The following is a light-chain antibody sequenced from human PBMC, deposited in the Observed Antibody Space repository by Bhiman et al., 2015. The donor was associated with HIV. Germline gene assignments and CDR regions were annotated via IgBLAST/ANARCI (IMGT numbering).Light chain of an antibody. CDR2: DVK. Sequence: QSALTQPASVSGSPGQSITISCTGTKTDIGSYNYVSWYQQHPGKAPKLILYDVKYRPEGVSSRFSGSQFAITASLTISGLQSEDEADYYCSSYTSSSTAYVFGTGTKVTVL. CDR3: SSYTSSSTAYV. J-gene: IGLJ1*01. V-gene: IGLV2-14*03. CDR1: KTDIGSYNY.